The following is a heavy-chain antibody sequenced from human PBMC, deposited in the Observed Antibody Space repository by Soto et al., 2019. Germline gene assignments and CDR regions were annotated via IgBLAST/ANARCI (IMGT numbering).Heavy chain of an antibody. CDR2: IDARSNYI. CDR3: VRENEMAGATSAFEY. J-gene: IGHJ4*02. V-gene: IGHV3-21*06. Sequence: PGGSLRLCCEASGFRFNSYSMNWVRQAPQQGLEWVSLIDARSNYIYYADSVKGRFTISRDNARNSLYLQMDSLRVEDTAVYYCVRENEMAGATSAFEYWGQGTPVTVSS. CDR1: GFRFNSYS. D-gene: IGHD1-26*01.